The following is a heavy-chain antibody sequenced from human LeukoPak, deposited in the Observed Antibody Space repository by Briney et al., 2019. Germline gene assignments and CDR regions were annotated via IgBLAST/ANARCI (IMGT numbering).Heavy chain of an antibody. Sequence: GSLRLSCAASGFTISEYWMHWVRQAPGKGLMWVSRIHKDGRNTWYADSVKSRFNISRDNAENTVYLQLNSLRVEDTAVYYCARESEAAGTYYLDHWGQGNLVTDSS. J-gene: IGHJ4*02. CDR2: IHKDGRNT. V-gene: IGHV3-74*01. CDR3: ARESEAAGTYYLDH. D-gene: IGHD6-25*01. CDR1: GFTISEYW.